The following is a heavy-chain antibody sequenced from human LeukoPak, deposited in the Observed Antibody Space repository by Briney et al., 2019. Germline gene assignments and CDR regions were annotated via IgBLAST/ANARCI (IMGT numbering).Heavy chain of an antibody. CDR2: INSDGSST. V-gene: IGHV3-74*01. CDR3: ARGLVFCASCHGFNY. CDR1: GFTFSSYW. Sequence: GGSLRLSCAASGFTFSSYWMHWVRQAPGKGLVWVSRINSDGSSTSYADSVKGRFTISRDNAKNTLYLQMNSLRAEDTAAYYCARGLVFCASCHGFNYWGQGTLVTVSS. D-gene: IGHD2-2*01. J-gene: IGHJ4*02.